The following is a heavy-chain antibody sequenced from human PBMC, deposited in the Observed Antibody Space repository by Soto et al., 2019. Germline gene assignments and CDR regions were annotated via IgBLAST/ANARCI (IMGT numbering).Heavy chain of an antibody. J-gene: IGHJ4*02. CDR1: GGTSAIYT. Sequence: QVQVVQSGAEVKRPGSSLKVSCETSGGTSAIYTITWVRQAPGQGLQWMGRIVPTLHVTNYAQEFQGRLTXTAGTSTTTVHMELSSLTSEDAAVYYCTTEKFGAGRVGVCYWGQGTLVTVSS. CDR3: TTEKFGAGRVGVCY. V-gene: IGHV1-69*08. D-gene: IGHD3-10*01. CDR2: IVPTLHVT.